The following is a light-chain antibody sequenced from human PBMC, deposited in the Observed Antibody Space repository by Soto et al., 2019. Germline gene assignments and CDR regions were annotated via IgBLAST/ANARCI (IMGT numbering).Light chain of an antibody. CDR1: QSLVYTDGNTY. CDR3: MQGTHWPPMYT. V-gene: IGKV2-30*01. CDR2: QLS. J-gene: IGKJ2*01. Sequence: DVVVTQSPLSLPVTLGQPASISCRSSQSLVYTDGNTYLNWFQQRPGQSPRRVIYQLSNRDSGVPDRFSGSGSGTDFTLKISRVEAADVGVYYCMQGTHWPPMYTFGQGTKLEIK.